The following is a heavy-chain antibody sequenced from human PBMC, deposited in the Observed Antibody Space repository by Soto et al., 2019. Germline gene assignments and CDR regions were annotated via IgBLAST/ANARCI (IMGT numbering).Heavy chain of an antibody. CDR1: GFTFSSYA. J-gene: IGHJ4*02. Sequence: RLSCAASGFTFSSYAMHWVRQAPGKGLEWVAVISYDGSNKYYADSVKGRFTISRDNSKNTLYLQMNSLRAEDTAVYYCARDGAPTAIRHLYYSGQGTLVTVSS. CDR3: ARDGAPTAIRHLYY. D-gene: IGHD5-18*01. V-gene: IGHV3-30-3*01. CDR2: ISYDGSNK.